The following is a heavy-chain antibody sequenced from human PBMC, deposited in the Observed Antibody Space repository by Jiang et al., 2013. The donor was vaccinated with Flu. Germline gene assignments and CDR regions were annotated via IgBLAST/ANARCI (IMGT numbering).Heavy chain of an antibody. CDR1: GDSVSSKSAA. J-gene: IGHJ5*02. CDR3: ARGISGTVDP. V-gene: IGHV6-1*01. Sequence: GLVKPSQTLSVTCAISGDSVSSKSAAWNWIRQSPSRGLEWLGRTYYRSKWNTDYAVSVKSRITIKSDTSKNQVSLQLNSVTPEDTAIYYCARGISGTVDPWGQGTLVTVSS. CDR2: TYYRSKWNT. D-gene: IGHD3-10*01.